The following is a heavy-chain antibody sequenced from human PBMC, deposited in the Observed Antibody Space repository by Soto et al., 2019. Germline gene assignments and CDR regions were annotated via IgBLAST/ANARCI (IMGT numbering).Heavy chain of an antibody. CDR1: GFTFSSYA. Sequence: GGSLRLSCAASGFTFSSYAMSWVRQAPGKGLEWVSAISGSGGSTYYADSVKGRFTISRDNSKNTLYLQMNSLRAEDTAVYYCAKKDGNGGYYFDYWGQATLVTVSS. V-gene: IGHV3-23*01. CDR3: AKKDGNGGYYFDY. J-gene: IGHJ4*02. D-gene: IGHD1-1*01. CDR2: ISGSGGST.